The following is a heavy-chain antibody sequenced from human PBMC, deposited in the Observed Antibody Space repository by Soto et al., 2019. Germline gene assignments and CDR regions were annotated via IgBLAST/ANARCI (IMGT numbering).Heavy chain of an antibody. V-gene: IGHV4-59*01. CDR3: ARESTIRRKTYYFYDGMAA. CDR2: IYYSGST. CDR1: GCSISSYY. J-gene: IGHJ6*02. Sequence: SETLSLTCTVSGCSISSYYWSWIRQSPGKGLEWIGDIYYSGSTNYNPSLKSRVTISVDTSKDQFSLKLTSVTAADTAVYYCARESTIRRKTYYFYDGMAARGQGPTVT. D-gene: IGHD2-2*01.